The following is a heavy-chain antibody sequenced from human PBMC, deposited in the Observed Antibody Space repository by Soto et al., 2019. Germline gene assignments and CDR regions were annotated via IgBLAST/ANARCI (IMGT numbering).Heavy chain of an antibody. Sequence: GGSLRLSCAASGFTFDDYAMHWVRQAPGKGLEWVSGISWNSGSIGYADSVKGRFTISRDNAKNSLYLQMNSLRAEDTALYYWPKDLALAGTSYYYMDVWGKGTTVTVSS. V-gene: IGHV3-9*01. CDR2: ISWNSGSI. CDR1: GFTFDDYA. D-gene: IGHD6-19*01. J-gene: IGHJ6*03. CDR3: PKDLALAGTSYYYMDV.